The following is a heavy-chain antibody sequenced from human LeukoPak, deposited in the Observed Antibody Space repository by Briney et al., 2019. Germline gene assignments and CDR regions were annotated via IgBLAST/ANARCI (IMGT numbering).Heavy chain of an antibody. Sequence: TLSLTCTVSGGSITSGGFYWSWIRQHPGKGLEWIGYIYNSGSTYCAPSLKCRLTISIDTSTNQFSLRLSAVTAADTAVYHWQRAAGSPLVSWGQGA. D-gene: IGHD3-10*01. CDR1: GGSITSGGFY. CDR3: QRAAGSPLVS. CDR2: IYNSGST. J-gene: IGHJ4*02. V-gene: IGHV4-31*03.